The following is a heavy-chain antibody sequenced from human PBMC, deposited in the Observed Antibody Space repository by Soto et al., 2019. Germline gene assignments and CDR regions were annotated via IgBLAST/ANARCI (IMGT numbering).Heavy chain of an antibody. CDR1: GFAFSSYW. CDR2: INQDGSAK. CDR3: ARGGVKYCSSTSCYVFWFDP. J-gene: IGHJ5*02. D-gene: IGHD2-2*01. Sequence: GGSLRLSCAASGFAFSSYWMTWVRQGPGKGLEWVANINQDGSAKYYVDSVKGRFTISRDNAKNSVSLQMNSMRAEDTAVYYCARGGVKYCSSTSCYVFWFDPWGQGTLVTVSS. V-gene: IGHV3-7*02.